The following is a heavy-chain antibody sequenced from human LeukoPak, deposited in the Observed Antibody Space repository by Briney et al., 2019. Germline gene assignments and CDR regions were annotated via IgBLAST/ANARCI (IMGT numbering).Heavy chain of an antibody. V-gene: IGHV4-59*01. J-gene: IGHJ4*02. Sequence: PSETLSLTCTVSGGSISSYYWSWIRQPPGKGLEWVGYIYYSGSTNYNPSLKSRVTISVDTSKNQFSLKLSSVTAADTAVYYCARGGVVLRYFNWLPFDYWGQGTLVTVSS. D-gene: IGHD3-9*01. CDR2: IYYSGST. CDR3: ARGGVVLRYFNWLPFDY. CDR1: GGSISSYY.